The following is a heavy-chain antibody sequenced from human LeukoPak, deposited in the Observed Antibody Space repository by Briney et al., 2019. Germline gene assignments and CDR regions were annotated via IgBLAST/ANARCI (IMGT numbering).Heavy chain of an antibody. D-gene: IGHD5-18*01. V-gene: IGHV3-21*01. CDR2: ISSSSSYI. CDR3: ARDHGMFVDTAMVCDY. Sequence: GGSLRLSCAASGFTFSSYSMNWVRQAPGKGLEWVSSISSSSSYIYYADSVRGRFTISRDNAKNSLYLQMNSLRAEDTAVYYCARDHGMFVDTAMVCDYWGQGTLVTVSS. CDR1: GFTFSSYS. J-gene: IGHJ4*02.